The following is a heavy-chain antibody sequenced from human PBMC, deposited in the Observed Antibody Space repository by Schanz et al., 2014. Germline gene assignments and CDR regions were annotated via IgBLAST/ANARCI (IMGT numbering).Heavy chain of an antibody. CDR2: ISGSGGST. Sequence: EVQLLESGGGLVQPGGSLRLSCAASGFTFSSYAMSWVRQAPGKGLEWVSAISGSGGSTYYADSVKGRFIISRDNSKNTLYLQVNSLRAEDTAVYYCAKHVRSLTGNDYWGQGTLXTVSS. CDR1: GFTFSSYA. D-gene: IGHD3-9*01. J-gene: IGHJ4*02. CDR3: AKHVRSLTGNDY. V-gene: IGHV3-23*01.